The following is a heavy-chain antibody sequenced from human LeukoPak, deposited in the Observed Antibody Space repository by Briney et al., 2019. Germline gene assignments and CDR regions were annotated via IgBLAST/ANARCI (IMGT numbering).Heavy chain of an antibody. J-gene: IGHJ4*02. V-gene: IGHV1-69*13. CDR1: GGTFSSYA. Sequence: SVKDSCKASGGTFSSYAISWVRQAPGQGLEWMGGIIPIFGTANYAQKFQGRVTITADESTSTAYMELSSLRSEDTAVYYCARSPYYYDSSGYQYYFDYWGQGTLVTVSS. CDR3: ARSPYYYDSSGYQYYFDY. D-gene: IGHD3-22*01. CDR2: IIPIFGTA.